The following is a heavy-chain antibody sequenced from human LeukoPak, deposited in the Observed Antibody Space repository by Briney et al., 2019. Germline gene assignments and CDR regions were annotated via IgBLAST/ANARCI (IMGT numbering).Heavy chain of an antibody. CDR3: ARDRYSYGF. D-gene: IGHD5-18*01. J-gene: IGHJ4*02. Sequence: SETLSLTCTVSGGFISTYYWSWIRQPPGKGLEWIGFISYSGSTYHNPSLKSRVTMSVDTSKNQFSLNLRSVTAADAAVYYCARDRYSYGFWGQGILVTVSS. CDR2: ISYSGST. V-gene: IGHV4-59*01. CDR1: GGFISTYY.